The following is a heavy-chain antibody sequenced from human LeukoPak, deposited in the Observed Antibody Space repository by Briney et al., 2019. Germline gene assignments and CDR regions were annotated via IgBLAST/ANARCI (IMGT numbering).Heavy chain of an antibody. CDR1: GFTFSSYA. V-gene: IGHV3-30-3*01. J-gene: IGHJ4*02. Sequence: GGSLRLSCAASGFTFSSYAMHWVRQAPGEGLEWVAVISYDGSNKYYADSVKGRFTISRDNSKNTLYLQMNSLRAEDTAVYYCASVGVSGWYYFDYWGQGTLVTVSS. CDR2: ISYDGSNK. D-gene: IGHD6-19*01. CDR3: ASVGVSGWYYFDY.